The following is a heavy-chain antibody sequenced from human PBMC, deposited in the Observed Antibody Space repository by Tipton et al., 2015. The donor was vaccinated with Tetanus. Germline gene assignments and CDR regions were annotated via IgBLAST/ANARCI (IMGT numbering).Heavy chain of an antibody. D-gene: IGHD3-3*01. CDR1: GFTFSNAW. J-gene: IGHJ4*02. Sequence: SLRLSCAASGFTFSNAWMSWVHQAPGKGLEWVGRIKSKTDGGTTDYAAPVKGRFTISRDDSKNTLYLQMNSLKTEDTAVYYCTTDTYYDFWSDPGYWGQGTLVTVSS. CDR2: IKSKTDGGTT. CDR3: TTDTYYDFWSDPGY. V-gene: IGHV3-15*01.